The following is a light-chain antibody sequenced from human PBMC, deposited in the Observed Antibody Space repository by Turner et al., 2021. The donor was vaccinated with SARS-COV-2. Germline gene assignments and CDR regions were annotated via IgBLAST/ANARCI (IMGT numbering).Light chain of an antibody. V-gene: IGKV4-1*01. CDR2: WAS. CDR3: QQCYSAPLT. J-gene: IGKJ4*01. Sequence: DIVMTQSPASLAVSLGERATINCKSSQSLLSSSDYRNYLVWYQQKPRQPPKLLISWASTREFGVPDRFSGSGSGTDFTLTIDSLQADDVAVYYCQQCYSAPLTFGGGTKVEIK. CDR1: QSLLSSSDYRNY.